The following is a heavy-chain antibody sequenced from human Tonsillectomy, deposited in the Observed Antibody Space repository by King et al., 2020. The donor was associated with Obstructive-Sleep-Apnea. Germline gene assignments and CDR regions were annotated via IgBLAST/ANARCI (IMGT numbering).Heavy chain of an antibody. Sequence: QLQESGPGLVKPSETLSLTCTVSGGSISSSMYYWGWIRQPPGKGLEWIGSVYYSGGTYYTSSLKSRVTISVDTSKNQFSLKLSSVTAADTAVYYCARVGDPGDFDYWGQGTLVTVSS. CDR3: ARVGDPGDFDY. D-gene: IGHD4-17*01. CDR1: GGSISSSMYY. CDR2: VYYSGGT. V-gene: IGHV4-39*07. J-gene: IGHJ4*02.